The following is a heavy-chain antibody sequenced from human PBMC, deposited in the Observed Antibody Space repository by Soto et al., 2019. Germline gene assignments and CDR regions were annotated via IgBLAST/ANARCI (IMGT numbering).Heavy chain of an antibody. Sequence: SETLSLTCAVYGGSFSGYYWSWIRQPPGKGLEWIGEINHSGSTNYNPSLKGRVTISVDTSKNQFSLKLSSVTAADTAVYYCASASMVRGVIIRHYYGMDVWGQGTTVTVSS. CDR1: GGSFSGYY. J-gene: IGHJ6*02. CDR2: INHSGST. D-gene: IGHD3-10*01. CDR3: ASASMVRGVIIRHYYGMDV. V-gene: IGHV4-34*01.